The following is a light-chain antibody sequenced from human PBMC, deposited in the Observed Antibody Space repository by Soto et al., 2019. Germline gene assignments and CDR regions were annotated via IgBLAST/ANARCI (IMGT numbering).Light chain of an antibody. V-gene: IGLV2-18*01. CDR2: EVS. CDR1: SSDDGSYKR. Sequence: QSVLPQPPSVFGSPGQSVTISCTGTSSDDGSYKRVSWYPQPPRPPPKLMSYEVSTRPSGVPDCFSGSKSGNTASLAIYGLQAEDEAEYYCSLYTSSSTYVFGTGTKVTVL. J-gene: IGLJ1*01. CDR3: SLYTSSSTYV.